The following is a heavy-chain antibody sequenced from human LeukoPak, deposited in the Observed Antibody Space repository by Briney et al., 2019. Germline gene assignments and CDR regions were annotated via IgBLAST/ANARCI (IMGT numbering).Heavy chain of an antibody. CDR3: AREGLAAAGSSDY. CDR2: IYYSGST. CDR1: GGSISSYY. Sequence: SETLSLTCTVSGGSISSYYWSWIRQPPGKGLEWIGYIYYSGSTNYNPSLKSRVTMSVDTSKNQFSLKLSSVTAADTAVYYCAREGLAAAGSSDYWGQGTLVTVSS. D-gene: IGHD6-13*01. J-gene: IGHJ4*02. V-gene: IGHV4-59*12.